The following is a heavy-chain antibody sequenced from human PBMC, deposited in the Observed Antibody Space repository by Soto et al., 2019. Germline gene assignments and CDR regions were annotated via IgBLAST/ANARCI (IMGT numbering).Heavy chain of an antibody. CDR1: AGTFSSYA. J-gene: IGHJ4*02. V-gene: IGHV1-69*12. Sequence: QVQLVQSGAEVKKPGSSVMVSCKASAGTFSSYAMSWVRRVPGQGLEWMGGIIPIFGTANYAQKYQGRVTITADESTSTAYMELSSLRSEDTAVYYCFLPHPDYFDYWGQGTLVTVSS. CDR2: IIPIFGTA. CDR3: FLPHPDYFDY.